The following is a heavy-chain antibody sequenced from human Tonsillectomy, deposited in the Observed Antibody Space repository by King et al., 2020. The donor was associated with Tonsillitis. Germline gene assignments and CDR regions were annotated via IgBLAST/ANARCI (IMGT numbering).Heavy chain of an antibody. CDR2: IYYTRST. CDR3: ARKGYYMDV. CDR1: GGSISSYY. J-gene: IGHJ6*03. Sequence: QLQESGPGLVKHSETLSLTCTVFGGSISSYYWSWIRHPPGKGLEWIGDIYYTRSTNYNPPLKRRVTISVDTSKNQFSLKLSSVTAADPAVYYCARKGYYMDVWGKGTTVTVSS. V-gene: IGHV4-59*12.